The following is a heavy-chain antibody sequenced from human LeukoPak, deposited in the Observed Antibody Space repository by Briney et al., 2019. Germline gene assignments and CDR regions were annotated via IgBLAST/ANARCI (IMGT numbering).Heavy chain of an antibody. CDR1: GFTFSSSW. D-gene: IGHD3-3*01. J-gene: IGHJ5*02. CDR3: AINDDFWSGTYTWFDP. V-gene: IGHV3-7*02. Sequence: RGSLRLSCAASGFTFSSSWMTWVRQAPGKGLEWVAHTKEDGTEEYYVDSVKGRFTISRDNAKNTLYLQMNSLRAEDTAVYYCAINDDFWSGTYTWFDPWGQGTLVTASS. CDR2: TKEDGTEE.